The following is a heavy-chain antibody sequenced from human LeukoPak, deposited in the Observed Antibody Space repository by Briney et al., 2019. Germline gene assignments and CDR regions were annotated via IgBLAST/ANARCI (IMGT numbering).Heavy chain of an antibody. D-gene: IGHD6-19*01. CDR3: AKGDSSDWYDLSYIDV. CDR1: GFTFSSYA. Sequence: GGSLRLSCAASGFTFSSYAMNWVRQAPGKGLEWVSVISGSGGSTYYTGSVKGRFTISRDNSKNTLYLQMNSLRAEDTAVYYCAKGDSSDWYDLSYIDVWGKGTTVTVPS. CDR2: ISGSGGST. V-gene: IGHV3-23*01. J-gene: IGHJ6*03.